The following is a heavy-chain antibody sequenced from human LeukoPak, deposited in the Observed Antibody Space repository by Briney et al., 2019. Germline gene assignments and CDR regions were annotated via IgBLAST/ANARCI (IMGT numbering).Heavy chain of an antibody. CDR2: INPNSGAT. Sequence: GASVKVSCKASGYTFSGYYMHWVRQAPGQGLEWMGWINPNSGATNYAQTLQGRVTMTRDTSISIVYMELSRLRTDDTAVYYCARALRYDDSSGYYAYWGQGILVTVSS. D-gene: IGHD3-22*01. V-gene: IGHV1-2*02. J-gene: IGHJ4*02. CDR1: GYTFSGYY. CDR3: ARALRYDDSSGYYAY.